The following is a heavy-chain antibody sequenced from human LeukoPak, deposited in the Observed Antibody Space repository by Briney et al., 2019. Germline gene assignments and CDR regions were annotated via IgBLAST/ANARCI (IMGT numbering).Heavy chain of an antibody. J-gene: IGHJ4*02. D-gene: IGHD4-11*01. V-gene: IGHV1-69*13. CDR2: IIPIFGTA. Sequence: ASVKVSCKASGGTFSSYAISWVRQAPGQGLGWMGGIIPIFGTANYAQKFQGRVTITADESTSTAYMELSSLRSEDTAVYYCARERRGSTVTWGQGTLVTVSS. CDR1: GGTFSSYA. CDR3: ARERRGSTVT.